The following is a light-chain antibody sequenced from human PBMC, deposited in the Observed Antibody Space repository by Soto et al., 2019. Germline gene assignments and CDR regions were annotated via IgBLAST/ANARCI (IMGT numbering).Light chain of an antibody. CDR2: DVN. CDR3: SSYTSSSTRV. CDR1: SSDVGGYNY. J-gene: IGLJ1*01. V-gene: IGLV2-14*01. Sequence: QSALTQPASVSGSPGQSITISCTGTSSDVGGYNYVSWYQQNPGKAPKLMIYDVNNRPSGVSYRFSGSKSGNTASLTISGRQAEDEDDDYCSSYTSSSTRVFGTGTKVTVL.